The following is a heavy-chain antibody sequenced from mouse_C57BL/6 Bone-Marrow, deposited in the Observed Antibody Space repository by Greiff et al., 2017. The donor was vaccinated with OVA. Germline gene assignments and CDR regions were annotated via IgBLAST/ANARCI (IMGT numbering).Heavy chain of an antibody. CDR3: ARMGLRRGN. CDR2: IDPSDSYT. J-gene: IGHJ3*01. D-gene: IGHD2-4*01. Sequence: QVQLQQPGAELVRPGTSVKLSCEASGYTFTSYWMHWVKQRPGQGLEWIGVIDPSDSYTNYNQKFKGKATLTVDTSSSTAYMQLSSLTSEDSAVYYCARMGLRRGNWGQGTLVTVSA. V-gene: IGHV1-59*01. CDR1: GYTFTSYW.